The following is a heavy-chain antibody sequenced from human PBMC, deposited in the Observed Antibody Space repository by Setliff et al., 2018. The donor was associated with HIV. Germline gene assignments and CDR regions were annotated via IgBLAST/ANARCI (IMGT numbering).Heavy chain of an antibody. V-gene: IGHV1-46*01. CDR1: EYSFTNYF. CDR2: INPSGGGT. D-gene: IGHD2-2*01. CDR3: ARWSCGRATCYDSPYNWFEP. J-gene: IGHJ5*02. Sequence: GASVKVSCKTSEYSFTNYFIHWVRQAPGQGLEWMGIINPSGGGTSYAQKFQGRVTMTRDTSTSTVYMELSSLRSDDTAVYYCARWSCGRATCYDSPYNWFEPWGQGTLVTVSS.